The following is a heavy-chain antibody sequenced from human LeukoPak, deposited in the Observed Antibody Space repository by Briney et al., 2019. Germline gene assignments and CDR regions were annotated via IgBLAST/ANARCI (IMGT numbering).Heavy chain of an antibody. J-gene: IGHJ4*02. V-gene: IGHV4-34*01. D-gene: IGHD5-12*01. Sequence: SETLSLTCAVYGGSFSGYYWSWIRQPPGKGLEWIGEINHSGSTNFNPSLKSRVTISVDTSKNQFSLKLSSVTAADTAVYYCARGRLIVAFDYWGQGTLVTVSS. CDR2: INHSGST. CDR3: ARGRLIVAFDY. CDR1: GGSFSGYY.